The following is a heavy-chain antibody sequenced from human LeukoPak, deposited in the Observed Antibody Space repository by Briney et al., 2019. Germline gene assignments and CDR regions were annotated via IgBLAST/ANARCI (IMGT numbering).Heavy chain of an antibody. CDR2: IYYSGTT. D-gene: IGHD3-10*01. V-gene: IGHV4-59*08. CDR1: GGSISGYY. CDR3: ARRVVRGGLDY. Sequence: SETLSLTCTASGGSISGYYGSWIRQPPGKGLEWIGYIYYSGTTTYNPSLKGRLTISVDTSKNQFSLKLTCVAAADTSVYYCARRVVRGGLDYWGQGTLVTVSS. J-gene: IGHJ4*02.